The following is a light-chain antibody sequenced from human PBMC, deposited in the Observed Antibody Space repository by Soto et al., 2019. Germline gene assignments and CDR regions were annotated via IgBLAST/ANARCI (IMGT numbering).Light chain of an antibody. V-gene: IGKV1-39*01. CDR1: RTITRF. CDR3: QQSFGSPFT. Sequence: DIQMTQSPSSLSASVGDRVTLPCRASRTITRFLTWYHQKPGKAPNLLIYSSSNLESGVPTRFSGTGSGTDFALTINSLQPEDFGTYYCQQSFGSPFTFGRGTRVDIK. CDR2: SSS. J-gene: IGKJ5*01.